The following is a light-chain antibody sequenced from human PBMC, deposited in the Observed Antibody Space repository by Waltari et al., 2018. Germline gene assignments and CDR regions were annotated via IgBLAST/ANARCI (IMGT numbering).Light chain of an antibody. CDR3: CSYAGNYIFI. CDR1: SSDVGYYNF. V-gene: IGLV2-11*01. J-gene: IGLJ1*01. CDR2: DVT. Sequence: QSALTQPHSVSGSPGQSVTISCTGTSSDVGYYNFVSWYQQAPGTAPKLIIYDVTKRPCGVPDRFAGSKSGNTASLTISGLQAEDEADYYCCSYAGNYIFIFATGTKVTVL.